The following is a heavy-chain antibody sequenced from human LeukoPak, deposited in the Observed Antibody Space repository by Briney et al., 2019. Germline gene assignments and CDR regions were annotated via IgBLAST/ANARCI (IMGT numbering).Heavy chain of an antibody. Sequence: GGSLRLSCAASGFTFSSYGMHWVRQAPGKGLEWVAVISYDGSNKYYADSVKGRFTISRDNSKNTLYLQMNSLRAEDTAVYYCARDSGNSYPNDAFDIWGQGTMVTVSS. CDR2: ISYDGSNK. V-gene: IGHV3-30*03. D-gene: IGHD4-23*01. CDR3: ARDSGNSYPNDAFDI. J-gene: IGHJ3*02. CDR1: GFTFSSYG.